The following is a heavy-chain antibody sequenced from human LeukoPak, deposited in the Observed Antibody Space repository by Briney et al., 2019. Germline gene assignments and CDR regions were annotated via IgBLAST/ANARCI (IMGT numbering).Heavy chain of an antibody. CDR1: GFTFSSYS. D-gene: IGHD6-13*01. CDR2: ITFSATYM. Sequence: GGSLRLSCVASGFTFSSYSMNWVRQAPGKGLEWVSSITFSATYMYYADSVKGRFTISRDNAKNSLYLQMNSLRAEDTAVYYCARDLSSSWYFGREFDYWGQGTLVTVSS. J-gene: IGHJ4*02. CDR3: ARDLSSSWYFGREFDY. V-gene: IGHV3-21*01.